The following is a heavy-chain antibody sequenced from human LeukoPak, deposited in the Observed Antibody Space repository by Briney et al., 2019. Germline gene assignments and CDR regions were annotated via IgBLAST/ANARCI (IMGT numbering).Heavy chain of an antibody. V-gene: IGHV4-59*01. CDR1: GGSISSYY. J-gene: IGHJ4*02. CDR2: IYYSGST. Sequence: SETLSLTCTVSGGSISSYYWSWIRQPPGKGLEWIGCIYYSGSTNFNPSLKSRVTISIDTSKNQFSLKLSSVTAADTAVYYCARDGSGYSQGYFDYWGQGTLVTVSS. D-gene: IGHD2-15*01. CDR3: ARDGSGYSQGYFDY.